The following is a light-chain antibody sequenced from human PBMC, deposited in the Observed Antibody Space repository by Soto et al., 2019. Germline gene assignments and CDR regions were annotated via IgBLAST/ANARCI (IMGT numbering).Light chain of an antibody. CDR1: SSDVGGYKY. V-gene: IGLV2-14*01. J-gene: IGLJ2*01. Sequence: QSALTQPASVSGSPGQSITISCTGTSSDVGGYKYVSWYQQHPGKAPKLVIYDVSSRPSGVSNRFSGSKSGNTASLTISGLQADDEADYYCSSYTSSSTLVVFGGGTQLTVL. CDR2: DVS. CDR3: SSYTSSSTLVV.